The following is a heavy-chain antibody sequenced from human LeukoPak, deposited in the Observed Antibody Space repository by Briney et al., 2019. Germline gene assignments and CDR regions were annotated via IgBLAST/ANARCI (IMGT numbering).Heavy chain of an antibody. Sequence: PGGSLRLSCAASGFTFTSYSMNWVRQAPGKGLEWVSTISGGGGSTYYADSVKGRFTISRDNSKNTLYLQVNSLRAEDTAVYYCARGRYCTSSSCSYFYYYGMDVWGQGTTVTVSS. D-gene: IGHD2-2*01. CDR2: ISGGGGST. CDR1: GFTFTSYS. J-gene: IGHJ6*02. V-gene: IGHV3-23*01. CDR3: ARGRYCTSSSCSYFYYYGMDV.